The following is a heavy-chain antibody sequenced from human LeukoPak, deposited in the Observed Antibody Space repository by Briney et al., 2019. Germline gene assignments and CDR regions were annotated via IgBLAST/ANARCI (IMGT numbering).Heavy chain of an antibody. CDR1: GFTFSSYV. D-gene: IGHD5-12*01. J-gene: IGHJ4*02. V-gene: IGHV3-33*01. CDR3: ARTPDSGFDYRNGDYRYYFDY. CDR2: IWYDGSNK. Sequence: GGSLRLSCAASGFTFSSYVMHWVRQAPGKGLEWVALIWYDGSNKYYADSVKGRFSISRDNSKNTLYLQMNSLRVEDTAVYTCARTPDSGFDYRNGDYRYYFDYWGQGTLVTVSS.